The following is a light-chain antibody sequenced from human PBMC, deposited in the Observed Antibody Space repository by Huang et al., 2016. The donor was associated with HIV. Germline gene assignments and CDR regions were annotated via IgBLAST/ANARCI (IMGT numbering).Light chain of an antibody. V-gene: IGKV1-5*03. J-gene: IGKJ2*01. CDR1: QSIGTW. CDR2: KAS. CDR3: QQYNSYSRT. Sequence: DIQMTQSPSTLSASVGDRVTITCRASQSIGTWLAWYQQKPGKAPNLLIYKASSLESVFPSRFSVSGSGTEFTLTISSLQPDDFATYYCQQYNSYSRTFGQGTKLEIK.